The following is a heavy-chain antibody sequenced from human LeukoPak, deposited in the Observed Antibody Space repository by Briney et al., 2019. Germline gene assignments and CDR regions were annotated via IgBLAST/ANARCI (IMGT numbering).Heavy chain of an antibody. V-gene: IGHV3-23*01. J-gene: IGHJ4*02. CDR2: ISGSGGST. CDR3: AKGLYYYDSSGYLFDY. CDR1: GFTFSSYA. Sequence: QSGGSLRLSCAASGFTFSSYAMSWVRQAPGKGLEWVSAISGSGGSTHYADSVKGRFTISRDNSKNTLYLQMNSLRAEDTAVYYCAKGLYYYDSSGYLFDYWGQGTLVTVSS. D-gene: IGHD3-22*01.